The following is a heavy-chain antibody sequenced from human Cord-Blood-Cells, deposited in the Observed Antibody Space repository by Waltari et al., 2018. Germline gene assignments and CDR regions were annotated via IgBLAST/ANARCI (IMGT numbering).Heavy chain of an antibody. CDR3: AADFGETGVDAFDI. CDR2: IVVGSGNT. J-gene: IGHJ3*02. CDR1: GFTFTSSA. D-gene: IGHD7-27*01. V-gene: IGHV1-58*01. Sequence: QMQLVQAGPEVKKPGTSVQVSCKASGFTFTSSAVQWVRQARGQRLEWIGWIVVGSGNTNYAQKFQERVTITRDMSTSTAYMELSSLRSEDTAVYYCAADFGETGVDAFDIWGQGTMVTVSS.